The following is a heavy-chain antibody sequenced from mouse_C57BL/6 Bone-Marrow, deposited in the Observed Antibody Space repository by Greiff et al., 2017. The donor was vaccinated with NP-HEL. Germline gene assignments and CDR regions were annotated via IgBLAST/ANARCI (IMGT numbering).Heavy chain of an antibody. CDR1: GYTFTDYN. Sequence: EVQLVESGPELVKPGASVKIPCKASGYTFTDYNMDWVKQSHGKSLEWIGDINPNNGGTIYNQKFKGKATLTVDKSSSTAYMELRSLTSEDTAVYYCARHYYGSSYWGQGTLVTVSA. J-gene: IGHJ3*01. V-gene: IGHV1-18*01. D-gene: IGHD1-1*01. CDR2: INPNNGGT. CDR3: ARHYYGSSY.